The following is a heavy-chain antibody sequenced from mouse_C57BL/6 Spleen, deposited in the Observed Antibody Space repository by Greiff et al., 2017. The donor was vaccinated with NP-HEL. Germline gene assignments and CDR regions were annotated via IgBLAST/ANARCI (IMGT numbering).Heavy chain of an antibody. V-gene: IGHV1-52*01. D-gene: IGHD1-1*01. CDR1: GYTFTSYW. J-gene: IGHJ1*03. CDR3: ASITTVGYFDV. Sequence: VKLQQPGAELVRPGSSVKLSCKASGYTFTSYWMHWVKQRPIQGLEWIGNIDPSDSETHYNQKFKDKATLTVDKSSSTAYMQLSSLTSEDSAVYYCASITTVGYFDVWGTGTTVTVSS. CDR2: IDPSDSET.